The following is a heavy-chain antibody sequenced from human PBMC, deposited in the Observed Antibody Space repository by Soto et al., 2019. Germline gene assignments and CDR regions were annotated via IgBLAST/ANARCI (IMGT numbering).Heavy chain of an antibody. CDR2: INPNNGGT. D-gene: IGHD2-21*01. CDR1: GYTFTDYH. V-gene: IGHV1-2*04. Sequence: GASVKVSCKASGYTFTDYHIHWVRQVPGQGLEWMGWINPNNGGTNYVQKFQGWVTMTRDTSINTAYMELSSLRSDDTAVYYWARAMGISLPYGMGVWG. CDR3: ARAMGISLPYGMGV. J-gene: IGHJ6*02.